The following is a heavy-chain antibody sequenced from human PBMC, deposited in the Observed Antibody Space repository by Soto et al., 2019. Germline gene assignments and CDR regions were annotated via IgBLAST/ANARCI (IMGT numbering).Heavy chain of an antibody. Sequence: QVQLQESGPGLVKPSQTLSLACPVSGGSISSGGSYWSWLRQHPGKGLEFSGYISHSGITYYNPSSKRLLTLSLDTSKNQFSLILKSVTAADSAVYYCARSWSSKLFFDSWGQGTLVTVSP. D-gene: IGHD3-10*01. V-gene: IGHV4-31*01. CDR3: ARSWSSKLFFDS. CDR2: ISHSGIT. CDR1: GGSISSGGSY. J-gene: IGHJ4*02.